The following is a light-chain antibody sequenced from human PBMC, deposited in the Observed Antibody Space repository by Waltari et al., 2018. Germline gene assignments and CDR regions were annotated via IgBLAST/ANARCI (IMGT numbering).Light chain of an antibody. J-gene: IGKJ1*01. Sequence: DIQMTQSPSTLSASIGDRVPLTCRATQRISRWLAWYQQKPGKAPKLLIYKTSSLESGVPSRFSGSTSGTEFTLTISSLQPDDFATYYCQQYNSYPGAFGQGTKVEI. CDR2: KTS. CDR1: QRISRW. V-gene: IGKV1-5*03. CDR3: QQYNSYPGA.